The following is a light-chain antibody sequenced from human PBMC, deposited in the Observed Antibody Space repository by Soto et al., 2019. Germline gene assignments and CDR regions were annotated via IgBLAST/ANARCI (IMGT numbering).Light chain of an antibody. CDR2: GAS. CDR3: QQYGSSPLVT. Sequence: EIVLTQSPGTPSLSPGERATLSCRASQSVSSSYLAWYQQKPGQAPRLLIYGASSRATGIPDRFSGSGSGTDFTLTISRLEPEEFAVYYCQQYGSSPLVTFGQGTRLEIK. CDR1: QSVSSSY. V-gene: IGKV3-20*01. J-gene: IGKJ5*01.